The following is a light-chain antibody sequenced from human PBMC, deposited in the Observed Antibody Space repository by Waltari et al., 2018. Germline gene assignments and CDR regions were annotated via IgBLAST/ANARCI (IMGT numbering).Light chain of an antibody. CDR3: QQSYSTPPGT. J-gene: IGKJ1*01. V-gene: IGKV1-39*01. CDR1: QRISSY. Sequence: DIQMTQSPSSLSASVGNRVTITCRASQRISSYLNWYQNKPGKAPKPLIYAASSLQSGVPSRFSGSGSGTDFTLTISSLKPEDFATYYGQQSYSTPPGTFGQGPKVEIK. CDR2: AAS.